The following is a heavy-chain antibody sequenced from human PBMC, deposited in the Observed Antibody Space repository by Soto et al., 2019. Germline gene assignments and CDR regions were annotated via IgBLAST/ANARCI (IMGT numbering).Heavy chain of an antibody. V-gene: IGHV4-59*01. J-gene: IGHJ4*02. CDR2: IYYTGST. CDR1: GGSISSNY. CDR3: ARDGYDGSGSPYPAY. Sequence: SETLSLTCTVSGGSISSNYWSWIRQPPGKGLEWIGNIYYTGSTNYNPSLKSRVTMSVDTSNNQFSLKLNSVTAADTAVYYCARDGYDGSGSPYPAYWGPGTQVTVSS. D-gene: IGHD3-10*01.